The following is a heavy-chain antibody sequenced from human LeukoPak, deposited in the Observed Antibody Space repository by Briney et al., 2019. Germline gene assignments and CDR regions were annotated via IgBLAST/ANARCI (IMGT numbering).Heavy chain of an antibody. CDR1: GYTFTTYY. Sequence: ASVKVSCKASGYTFTTYYMHWVRQAPGQGLEWMGIIRLSGGSTSYAQKFQGRVTMTRDMSTSTVYMELSRLRSDDTAVYYCARAGRRFLEWYYWGQGTLVTVSS. CDR2: IRLSGGST. CDR3: ARAGRRFLEWYY. V-gene: IGHV1-46*01. J-gene: IGHJ4*02. D-gene: IGHD3-3*01.